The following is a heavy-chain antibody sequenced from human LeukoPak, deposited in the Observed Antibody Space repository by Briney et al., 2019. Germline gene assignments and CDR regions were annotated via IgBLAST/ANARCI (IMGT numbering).Heavy chain of an antibody. CDR1: GFTVSNNY. Sequence: GGSLRLSCAASGFTVSNNYMSWVRQAPGRGLEWVSLIYSGGSTYHADSVRGRFTISRDNSKNTLYLQMNSLRAEDTAVYFCARAGAGAYGGKKFQHWGQGTLVTVSS. J-gene: IGHJ1*01. CDR3: ARAGAGAYGGKKFQH. V-gene: IGHV3-66*01. CDR2: IYSGGST. D-gene: IGHD4-23*01.